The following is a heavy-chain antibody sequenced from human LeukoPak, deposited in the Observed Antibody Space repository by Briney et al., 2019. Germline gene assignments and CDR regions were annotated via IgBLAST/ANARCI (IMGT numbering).Heavy chain of an antibody. CDR1: RYSFPRYV. J-gene: IGHJ4*02. Sequence: ASVKVSYKASRYSFPRYVIIWVGQAPGQGLEWMGWISAYNGNTNYAQKLQGRVTITTDTSTSPAFMELRSLSSDDPAGYYFSKDTSKSAPGDWSPLGPGWADYWGQGTLVTVSS. CDR2: ISAYNGNT. V-gene: IGHV1-18*01. CDR3: SKDTSKSAPGDWSPLGPGWADY. D-gene: IGHD3/OR15-3a*01.